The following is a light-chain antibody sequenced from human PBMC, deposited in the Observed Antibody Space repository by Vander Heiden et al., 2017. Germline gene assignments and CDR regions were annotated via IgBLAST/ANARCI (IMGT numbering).Light chain of an antibody. Sequence: QSAPPQPPSASGTPGQRATISCSGSNSNVGVNYVYWYQQLPGTPPKYLNYRNNQRPSGVPDRFSGSKSGTSAALAISGLRSDDEAEYYCAAWDDSLSALVFGGGTKLTVL. J-gene: IGLJ2*01. CDR2: RNN. CDR1: NSNVGVNY. CDR3: AAWDDSLSALV. V-gene: IGLV1-47*01.